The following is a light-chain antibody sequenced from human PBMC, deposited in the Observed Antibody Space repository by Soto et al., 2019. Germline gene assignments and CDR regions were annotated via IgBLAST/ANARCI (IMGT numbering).Light chain of an antibody. J-gene: IGLJ1*01. V-gene: IGLV2-11*01. CDR3: CSYVGGYSYV. Sequence: SVLTQPRSVSGSPGQSVTVSCIGTSSDVGDYNSVSWYQQHPGKAPKLMIYDVSKRPSGVPDRFSGSKSGNTASLTISGLQAEDEADYYCCSYVGGYSYVFGIGTKVT. CDR1: SSDVGDYNS. CDR2: DVS.